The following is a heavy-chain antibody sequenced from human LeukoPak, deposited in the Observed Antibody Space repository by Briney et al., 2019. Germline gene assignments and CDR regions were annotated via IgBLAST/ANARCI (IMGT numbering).Heavy chain of an antibody. J-gene: IGHJ4*02. CDR2: IYYSGST. D-gene: IGHD3-22*01. CDR3: ARQGSGYYWGKYYFDY. CDR1: GGSISSSSYY. V-gene: IGHV4-39*01. Sequence: SETLSLTCTVSGGSISSSSYYWGWIRQPPGKGLEWIGSIYYSGSTYYNPSLKSRVTISVDTSKNQISLKLSSVTAADTAVYYCARQGSGYYWGKYYFDYWGQGTLVTVSS.